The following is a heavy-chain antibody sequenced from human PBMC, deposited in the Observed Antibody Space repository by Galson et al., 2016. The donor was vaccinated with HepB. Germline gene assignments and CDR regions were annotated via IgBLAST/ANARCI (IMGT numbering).Heavy chain of an antibody. CDR2: VFHSGDA. V-gene: IGHV4-4*02. D-gene: IGHD3-10*01. Sequence: SETLSLTCAVSGASVSGRNWWSWVRQSPGKGLEWIGEVFHSGDANYNPSLRSRVAMSVDRSKNHVSLGLMSVTAADTAIYYCVSYLIQAWVGSDAFDTWGQGTMVTVSS. CDR3: VSYLIQAWVGSDAFDT. J-gene: IGHJ3*02. CDR1: GASVSGRNW.